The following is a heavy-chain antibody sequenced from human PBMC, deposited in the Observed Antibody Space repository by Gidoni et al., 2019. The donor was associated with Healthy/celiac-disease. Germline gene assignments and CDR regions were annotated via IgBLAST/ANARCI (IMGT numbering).Heavy chain of an antibody. Sequence: EVQLLESGGGLVQPGGSLRLSCAASAFTFSSYAMSWVRQAPGKGLEWVSAIRGSGGSTYYAASVKGRFTISRDNSKNTLYLQMNSLRAEDTAVYYCAKMPLRFLEWFPQNWGQGTLVTVSS. CDR2: IRGSGGST. V-gene: IGHV3-23*01. CDR3: AKMPLRFLEWFPQN. J-gene: IGHJ4*02. D-gene: IGHD3-3*01. CDR1: AFTFSSYA.